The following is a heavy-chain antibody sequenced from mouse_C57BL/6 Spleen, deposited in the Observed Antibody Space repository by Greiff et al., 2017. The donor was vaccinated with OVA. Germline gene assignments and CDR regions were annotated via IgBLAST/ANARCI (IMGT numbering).Heavy chain of an antibody. Sequence: QVQLQQPGAELVRPGSSVKLSCKASGYTFTSYWLDWVKQRPGQGLEWIGNIYPSDSETHYNQKFKDKATLTVDKSSSTAYMQLSSLTSEDSAVYYCARELGGYYFDYWGQGTTLTVSS. J-gene: IGHJ2*01. CDR3: ARELGGYYFDY. D-gene: IGHD4-1*01. V-gene: IGHV1-61*01. CDR1: GYTFTSYW. CDR2: IYPSDSET.